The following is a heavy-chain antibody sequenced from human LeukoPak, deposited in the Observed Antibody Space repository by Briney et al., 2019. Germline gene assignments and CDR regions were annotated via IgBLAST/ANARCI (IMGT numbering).Heavy chain of an antibody. CDR3: ASSSVLRYFDWLFSFDY. CDR2: IIPIFGTA. Sequence: GASVKVSCKASGGIFSSYAISWVRQAPGQGLEWMGGIIPIFGTANYAQKFQGRVTITADKSTSTAYMELSSLRSEDTAVYYCASSSVLRYFDWLFSFDYWGQGTLVTVSS. J-gene: IGHJ4*02. CDR1: GGIFSSYA. D-gene: IGHD3-9*01. V-gene: IGHV1-69*06.